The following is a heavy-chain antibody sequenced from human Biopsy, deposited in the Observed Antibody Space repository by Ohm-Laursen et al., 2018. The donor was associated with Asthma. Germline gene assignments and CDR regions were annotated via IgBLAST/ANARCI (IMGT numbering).Heavy chain of an antibody. D-gene: IGHD6-19*01. Sequence: RSLRLSCAAPRFTYEMHCVRQAPGKGLEWVAVISYDGSSIYYADSLKGRFTISRDNSKNTLSLQMNSLTAEDTAVYYCAKEGMAGTHIEDWGQGTLVTVSS. J-gene: IGHJ4*02. CDR3: AKEGMAGTHIED. CDR1: RFTYE. CDR2: ISYDGSSI. V-gene: IGHV3-30*04.